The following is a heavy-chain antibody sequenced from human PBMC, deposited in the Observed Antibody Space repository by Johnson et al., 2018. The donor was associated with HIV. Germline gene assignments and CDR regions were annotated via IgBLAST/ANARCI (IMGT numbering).Heavy chain of an antibody. J-gene: IGHJ3*02. V-gene: IGHV3-30-3*01. CDR3: ARVSGLIAFDI. CDR1: GFTFSSYA. CDR2: ISYDGSNK. Sequence: QVQLVESGGGLVQPGGSLRLSCAASGFTFSSYAMHWVRQAPGKGLEWVAVISYDGSNKYYADSVKGRFTIPRDNSKNTLYLQMNSLRAEDTAVYYCARVSGLIAFDIWCQGTMVTVSS. D-gene: IGHD5-12*01.